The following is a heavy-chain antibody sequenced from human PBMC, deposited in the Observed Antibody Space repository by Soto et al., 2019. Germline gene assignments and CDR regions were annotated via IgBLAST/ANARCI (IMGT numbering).Heavy chain of an antibody. Sequence: GSLRLSCAASGFTFSSYEMNWVRQAPGKGLEWISYITSSGSTIYYADSVKGRFTISRDNAKNSLYLQMNSLRAEDTAVYYCARGNSPVNVYWGQGTLVTSPQ. V-gene: IGHV3-48*03. J-gene: IGHJ4*02. CDR2: ITSSGSTI. CDR3: ARGNSPVNVY. D-gene: IGHD3-16*02. CDR1: GFTFSSYE.